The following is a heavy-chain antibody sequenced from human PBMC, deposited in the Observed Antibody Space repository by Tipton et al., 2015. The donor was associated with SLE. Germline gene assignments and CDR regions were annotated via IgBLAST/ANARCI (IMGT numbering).Heavy chain of an antibody. D-gene: IGHD6-13*01. CDR2: ISAYNGNT. J-gene: IGHJ6*03. Sequence: QSGPEVKKPGASVKVSCKASGYTFTSYGISWVRQAPGQGLEWMGWISAYNGNTNYAQKLQGRVTMTTDTSTSTAYMELRSLRSDDTAVYYCAREGSSSWYSYYYYCMDVWGKGTTVTVSS. CDR3: AREGSSSWYSYYYYCMDV. CDR1: GYTFTSYG. V-gene: IGHV1-18*04.